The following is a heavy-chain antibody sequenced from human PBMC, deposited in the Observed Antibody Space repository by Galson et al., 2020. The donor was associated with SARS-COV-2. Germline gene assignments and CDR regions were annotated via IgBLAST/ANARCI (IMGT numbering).Heavy chain of an antibody. J-gene: IGHJ4*02. V-gene: IGHV3-53*05. CDR1: GFAVSSKY. CDR3: VRDDGTAPYDY. CDR2: IYYDGNT. Sequence: METGGSLRLSCAASGFAVSSKYMSWVRQAPGKGLEWVSVIYYDGNTNYADSVSGRFTISRDTSKNTVSLQMNSLRAEDTAMYYCVRDDGTAPYDYWAPGTLVTVSS. D-gene: IGHD5-18*01.